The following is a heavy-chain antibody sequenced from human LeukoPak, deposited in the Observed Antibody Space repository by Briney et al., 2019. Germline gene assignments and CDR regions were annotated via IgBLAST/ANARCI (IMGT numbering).Heavy chain of an antibody. V-gene: IGHV3-9*01. CDR3: AKDLRDGRKYYYYGMDV. CDR2: ISWNSGSI. CDR1: GFTFDDYA. D-gene: IGHD1-14*01. Sequence: GRSLRLSCAASGFTFDDYAMHWVRQAPGKGLEWVPGISWNSGSIGYADSVKGRFTISRDNAKNSLYLQMNSLRAEDTALYYCAKDLRDGRKYYYYGMDVWGQGTTVTVSS. J-gene: IGHJ6*02.